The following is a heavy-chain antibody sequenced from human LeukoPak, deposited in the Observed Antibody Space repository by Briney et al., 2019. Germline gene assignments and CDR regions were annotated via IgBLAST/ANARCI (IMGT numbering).Heavy chain of an antibody. CDR2: IFPGDSDT. D-gene: IGHD2-15*01. CDR1: GYSFTSYW. V-gene: IGHV5-51*01. Sequence: GESLKISCKVSGYSFTSYWIGWVRQMPGKGLGWMGIIFPGDSDTRYSPSFQGQVTISADKSISTAYLQWSSLKASDTAMYYCARLEGDCSGGSCYDGGDAFDIWGQGTMVTVSS. CDR3: ARLEGDCSGGSCYDGGDAFDI. J-gene: IGHJ3*02.